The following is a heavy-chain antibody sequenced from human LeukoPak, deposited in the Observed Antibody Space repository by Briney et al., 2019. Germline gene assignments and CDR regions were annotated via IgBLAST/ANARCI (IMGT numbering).Heavy chain of an antibody. D-gene: IGHD3-9*01. CDR1: GYTFTGYY. Sequence: GASVKVSCKASGYTFTGYYMHWVRQAPGQGLEWMGWINPNSGGTNYAQKFQGRVTMTRDTSISTAYMELSRLRSDDTAVYYCARDTYYDILTGYYGAFGIWGQGTMVTVSS. CDR2: INPNSGGT. CDR3: ARDTYYDILTGYYGAFGI. J-gene: IGHJ3*02. V-gene: IGHV1-2*02.